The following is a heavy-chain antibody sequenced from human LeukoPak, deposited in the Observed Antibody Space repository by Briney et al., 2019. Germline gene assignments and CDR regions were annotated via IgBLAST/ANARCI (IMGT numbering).Heavy chain of an antibody. D-gene: IGHD3-22*01. Sequence: SDTLSLTCTVSGGPISSGDYYWSWIRQPPGKGLEWIAYMYYSGSTYCNPSLKSRVTMSADTSKNQLSLKLSSVTAADTAVYYCARPYYYDSRIDPWGQGILVTVSS. CDR2: MYYSGST. J-gene: IGHJ5*02. V-gene: IGHV4-30-4*02. CDR1: GGPISSGDYY. CDR3: ARPYYYDSRIDP.